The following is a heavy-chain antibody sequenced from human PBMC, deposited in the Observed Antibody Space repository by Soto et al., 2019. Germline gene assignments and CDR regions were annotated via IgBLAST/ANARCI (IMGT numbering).Heavy chain of an antibody. J-gene: IGHJ4*02. D-gene: IGHD6-13*01. CDR3: AHTRYSKSFFDY. CDR2: IYWDDDK. V-gene: IGHV2-5*02. CDR1: GFSLSTSDVG. Sequence: QITLKESGPTLVKPTQTLTLTCTFSGFSLSTSDVGVGWIRQPPGKALEWLAVIYWDDDKRYSPSLKSRFTITKDTSKNQVVLTMTNMDAVDTATYYCAHTRYSKSFFDYWGQGTLVTVSS.